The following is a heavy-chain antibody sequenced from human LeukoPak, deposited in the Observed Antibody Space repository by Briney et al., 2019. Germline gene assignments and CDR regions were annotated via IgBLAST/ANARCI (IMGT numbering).Heavy chain of an antibody. Sequence: SETLSLTCTVSGYSISSGYYWGWIRQPPGKGLEWIGSIYHSGSTYYNPSLKSRVTISVDTSKNQFSLKLSSVTAADTAVYYCARGGGGYYSFDYWGQGTLVTVSS. CDR3: ARGGGGYYSFDY. V-gene: IGHV4-38-2*02. CDR1: GYSISSGYY. D-gene: IGHD3-22*01. J-gene: IGHJ4*02. CDR2: IYHSGST.